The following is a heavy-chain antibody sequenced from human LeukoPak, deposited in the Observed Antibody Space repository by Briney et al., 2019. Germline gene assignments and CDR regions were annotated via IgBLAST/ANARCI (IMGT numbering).Heavy chain of an antibody. D-gene: IGHD1-26*01. Sequence: GGSLRLSCAASGFTVSKNSMSWVRRTPGKGLEWVSSISSSSSYIYYADSLKGRFTISRDNAKNSLYLQMNSLRAEDTAVYYCASGDSGSYGDYWGQGTLVTVSS. V-gene: IGHV3-21*01. J-gene: IGHJ4*02. CDR2: ISSSSSYI. CDR1: GFTVSKNS. CDR3: ASGDSGSYGDY.